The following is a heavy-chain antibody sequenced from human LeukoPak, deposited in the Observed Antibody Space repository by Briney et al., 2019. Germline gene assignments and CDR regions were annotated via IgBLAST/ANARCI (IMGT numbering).Heavy chain of an antibody. D-gene: IGHD6-13*01. J-gene: IGHJ4*02. CDR2: ISGSGGST. CDR3: AILPGYSSGWYEVNY. V-gene: IGHV3-23*01. Sequence: GGSLRLSCAASGFTFSSYAMSWVRQAPGKGLEWVSGISGSGGSTYYADSVKGRFTISRDNSRNTLYLRMNSPRAEDTAVYYCAILPGYSSGWYEVNYWGQGTLVTVSS. CDR1: GFTFSSYA.